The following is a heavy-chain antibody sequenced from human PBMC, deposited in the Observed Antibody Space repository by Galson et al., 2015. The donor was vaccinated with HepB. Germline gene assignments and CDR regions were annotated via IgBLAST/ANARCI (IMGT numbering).Heavy chain of an antibody. J-gene: IGHJ6*03. D-gene: IGHD3-9*01. V-gene: IGHV3-30*18. CDR2: ISYDGSNK. CDR3: AKPASPLYYDILDYYYMDV. CDR1: GFSFSNYG. Sequence: SLRLSCAGSGFSFSNYGIHWVRQAPGKGLEWVAVISYDGSNKYYADSVKGRFTISRDNSMHTLWLQMDSLRPEDTAVYYCAKPASPLYYDILDYYYMDVWGKGTTVTVSS.